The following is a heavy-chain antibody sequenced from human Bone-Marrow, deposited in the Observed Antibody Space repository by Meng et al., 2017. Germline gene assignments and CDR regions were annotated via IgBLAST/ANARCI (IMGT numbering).Heavy chain of an antibody. V-gene: IGHV4-39*01. CDR2: IYYTGST. CDR3: ARGYCSTTSCYNRYFDY. Sequence: QGQVQQRGAGLLKPSETLSPTCLVPVGSISSSSYVWGWTRQPPGKGLEWIGSIYYTGSTYYNPALKSRVTISLDTSKNQFSLNLSSVTAADTAVYYCARGYCSTTSCYNRYFDYWGLGTLVTVSS. D-gene: IGHD2-2*02. J-gene: IGHJ4*02. CDR1: VGSISSSSYV.